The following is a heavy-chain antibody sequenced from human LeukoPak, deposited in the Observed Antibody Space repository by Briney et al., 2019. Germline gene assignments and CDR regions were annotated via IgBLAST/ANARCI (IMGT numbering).Heavy chain of an antibody. CDR3: ATEVAVAGSFDY. D-gene: IGHD6-19*01. V-gene: IGHV1-18*01. Sequence: GASVKVSCKASGYTFTSYGIGWVRQAPGQGLEWMGWISAYNGNTNYAQKLQGRVTMTEDTSTDTAYMELSSLRSEDTAVYYCATEVAVAGSFDYWGQGTLVTVSS. CDR1: GYTFTSYG. J-gene: IGHJ4*02. CDR2: ISAYNGNT.